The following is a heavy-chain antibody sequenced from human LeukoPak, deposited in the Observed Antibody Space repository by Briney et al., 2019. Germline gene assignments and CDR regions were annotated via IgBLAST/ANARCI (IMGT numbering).Heavy chain of an antibody. D-gene: IGHD3-10*01. CDR3: ASTPRGAGLWAWFDP. CDR2: INPSGGST. CDR1: GGTFSSYA. Sequence: ASVKVSCKASGGTFSSYAISWVRQAPGQGLEWMGIINPSGGSTSYAQKFQGRVTMTRDTSTSTVYMELSSLRSEDTAVYYCASTPRGAGLWAWFDPWGQGTLVTVSS. V-gene: IGHV1-46*01. J-gene: IGHJ5*02.